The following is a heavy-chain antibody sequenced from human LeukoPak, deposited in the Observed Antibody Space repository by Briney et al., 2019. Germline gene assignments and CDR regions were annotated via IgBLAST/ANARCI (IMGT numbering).Heavy chain of an antibody. J-gene: IGHJ4*02. CDR3: GRVRYYDYVWGTYPLDY. Sequence: GASVKVSCKASGYTFSSYYIHWMRQAPGQGLEWMGIINPSGGSASYAQKFQGRVTMTRDTSTSTVYMELSSLISDDTAVYYCGRVRYYDYVWGTYPLDYWGQGTLVTVSS. V-gene: IGHV1-46*01. CDR2: INPSGGSA. CDR1: GYTFSSYY. D-gene: IGHD3-16*02.